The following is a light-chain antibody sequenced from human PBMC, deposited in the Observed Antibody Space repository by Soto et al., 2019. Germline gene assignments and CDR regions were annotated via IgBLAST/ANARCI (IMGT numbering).Light chain of an antibody. CDR2: DAS. CDR3: QQRDKWPLT. Sequence: EIVVTQSPATLSLSPGERATLSCRASQNVNIYLAWYQQKPGQAPRLLIYDASKRATGIPARFSGSGSGTDFTLTISRLEPEDFAVYHCQQRDKWPLTFGGGTKVEIK. CDR1: QNVNIY. J-gene: IGKJ4*01. V-gene: IGKV3-11*01.